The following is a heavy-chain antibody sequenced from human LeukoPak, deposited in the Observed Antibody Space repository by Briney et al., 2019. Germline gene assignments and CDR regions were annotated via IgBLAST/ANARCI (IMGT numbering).Heavy chain of an antibody. CDR2: INPNSGGT. D-gene: IGHD3-22*01. Sequence: ASVKVSCKASGYTFTGYYMHWVRQAPGQGLEWMGWINPNSGGTNYAQKFQGRVTMTRDTSISTAYMELSRLRSDDTAVYYCARVSWEVPPRYDDSSGYRYWGQGTLVTVSS. V-gene: IGHV1-2*02. J-gene: IGHJ4*02. CDR1: GYTFTGYY. CDR3: ARVSWEVPPRYDDSSGYRY.